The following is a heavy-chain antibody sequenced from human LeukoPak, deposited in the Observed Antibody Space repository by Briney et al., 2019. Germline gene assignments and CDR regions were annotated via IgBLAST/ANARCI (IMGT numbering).Heavy chain of an antibody. V-gene: IGHV6-1*01. Sequence: SQTLSLTCAISGDSVSSNSAAWNWIRQSPSRGLEWLGRTYYRSQWYNDYAISVISRITINPDTSKNQFSLQLNSVTPEDTAVYYCASGAVVGLAYWGQGTLVTVSS. J-gene: IGHJ4*02. CDR3: ASGAVVGLAY. CDR2: TYYRSQWYN. D-gene: IGHD6-19*01. CDR1: GDSVSSNSAA.